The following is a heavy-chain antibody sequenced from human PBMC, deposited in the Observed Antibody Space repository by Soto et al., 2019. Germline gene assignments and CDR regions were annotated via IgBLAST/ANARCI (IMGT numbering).Heavy chain of an antibody. Sequence: ASVKVSCKASGYTFTSYGISWVRQAPGQGLEWLGWISTYNGNTNSAPRLQGRLTLTTDTSTNTAYMELRSLTSDDTAVYYCGSVGYCSSTNCLFYYYHYGMDVWGQGTTVTVSS. CDR3: GSVGYCSSTNCLFYYYHYGMDV. V-gene: IGHV1-18*04. CDR1: GYTFTSYG. CDR2: ISTYNGNT. D-gene: IGHD2-2*03. J-gene: IGHJ6*02.